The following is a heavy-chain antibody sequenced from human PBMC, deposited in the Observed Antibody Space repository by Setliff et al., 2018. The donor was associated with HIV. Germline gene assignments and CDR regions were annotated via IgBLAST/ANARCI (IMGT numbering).Heavy chain of an antibody. J-gene: IGHJ6*02. CDR2: IIPAFGTA. V-gene: IGHV1-69*05. CDR1: GDTLSIHP. Sequence: SVKVSCKTSGDTLSIHPISWVRQAPGRGLDWMGGIIPAFGTANYAQKFQDRVTITTDESTTTVFMELTGLRSEDTAVYYCARDLRGGYSYGYYYYGMDVWGQGTTVTVSS. D-gene: IGHD5-18*01. CDR3: ARDLRGGYSYGYYYYGMDV.